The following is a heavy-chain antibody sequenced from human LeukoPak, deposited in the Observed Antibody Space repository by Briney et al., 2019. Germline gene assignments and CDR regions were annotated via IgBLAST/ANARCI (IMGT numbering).Heavy chain of an antibody. CDR2: IYSSGRP. V-gene: IGHV4-4*07. J-gene: IGHJ4*02. D-gene: IGHD3-16*01. Sequence: SETLSLTCTVSGGSISSYYWSWIRQPAGKGLEWIGHIYSSGRPNYNPSLKSRVTMSVDTSKNQFSLKLTSVTAADTAVYYCAKLGNQWGLRLDYWGQGTLVTVSS. CDR1: GGSISSYY. CDR3: AKLGNQWGLRLDY.